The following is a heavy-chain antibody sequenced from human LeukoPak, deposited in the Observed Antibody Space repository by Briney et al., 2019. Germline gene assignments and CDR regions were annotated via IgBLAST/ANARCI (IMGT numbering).Heavy chain of an antibody. CDR1: EFTVSSTY. CDR3: AKTPTDTSYCGGDCYLYFDY. D-gene: IGHD2-21*02. CDR2: ISGSGGST. Sequence: QPGGSLRLSCAASEFTVSSTYITWLRQAPGKGLEWVSAISGSGGSTYYADSVKGRFTISRDNSKNTLYLQMNSLRAEDTAVYYCAKTPTDTSYCGGDCYLYFDYWGQGTLVTVSS. J-gene: IGHJ4*02. V-gene: IGHV3-23*01.